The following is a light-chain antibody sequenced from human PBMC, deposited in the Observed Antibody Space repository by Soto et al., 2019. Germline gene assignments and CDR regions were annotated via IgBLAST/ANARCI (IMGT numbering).Light chain of an antibody. V-gene: IGKV3-20*01. CDR3: QQYDRTSRT. CDR2: GAS. J-gene: IGKJ1*01. CDR1: QSISSY. Sequence: TQSPATLSLSPGERATLSCRASQSISSYLAWYQQKPGQAPRLLIYGASSWDTGIPERFSGSGSGTEFTLTISRLQPEDFAVYYCQQYDRTSRTFGQGTKVEIK.